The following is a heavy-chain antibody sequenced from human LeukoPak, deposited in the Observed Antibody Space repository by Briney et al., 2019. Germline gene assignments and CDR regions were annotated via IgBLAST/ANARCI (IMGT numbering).Heavy chain of an antibody. CDR2: IYYSGST. V-gene: IGHV4-39*01. J-gene: IGHJ6*03. CDR3: ASLMSPPANYYYYYYMDV. CDR1: GGSISSSSYY. Sequence: SETLSLTCTVSGGSISSSSYYWGWTRQPPGKGLGWNGSIYYSGSTYYNPSLKSRVTISVDTSKNQFSLKLSSVTAADTAVYYCASLMSPPANYYYYYYMDVSGKGTTVTVSS. D-gene: IGHD3-9*01.